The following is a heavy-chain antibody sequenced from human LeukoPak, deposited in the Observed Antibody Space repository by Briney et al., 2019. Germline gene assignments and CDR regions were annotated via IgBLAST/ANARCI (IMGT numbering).Heavy chain of an antibody. CDR1: GGSISSYY. V-gene: IGHV4-59*01. CDR2: IYYSGST. D-gene: IGHD3-22*01. Sequence: PSETLSLTCTASGGSISSYYWSWIRQPPGKGLEWIGYIYYSGSTNYNPSLKSRVTISVDTSKNQFSLKLSSVTAADTAVYYCARVDTYYYDSSGPNAFDIWGQGTMVTVSS. J-gene: IGHJ3*02. CDR3: ARVDTYYYDSSGPNAFDI.